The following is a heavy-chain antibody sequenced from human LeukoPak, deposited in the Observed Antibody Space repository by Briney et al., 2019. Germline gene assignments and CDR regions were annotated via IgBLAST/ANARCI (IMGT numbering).Heavy chain of an antibody. CDR1: GFDLSTYE. J-gene: IGHJ5*02. Sequence: GGSLRLSCAASGFDLSTYEMNWVRQAPGKGLEWIADITISGHTKNYADSVKGRFTISRNNARTSLYLQMNSLRVEDTGVYYCARGDPHADLWGQGTLVTVSS. CDR3: ARGDPHADL. V-gene: IGHV3-48*03. CDR2: ITISGHTK.